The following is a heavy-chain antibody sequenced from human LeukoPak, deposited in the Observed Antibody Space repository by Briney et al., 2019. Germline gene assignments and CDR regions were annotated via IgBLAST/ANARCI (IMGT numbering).Heavy chain of an antibody. CDR1: VFTFRVYA. V-gene: IGHV3-30*04. CDR3: AGDRGPYSYGLVNY. D-gene: IGHD5-18*01. Sequence: GRPLRLFCASSVFTFRVYAKHCVLHSSCKALGGVAVISYDGSDKYYADSVKGRFTISRHNSKNALYLQMNSLRGEDTAVYYCAGDRGPYSYGLVNYWGQGTLVTVSS. J-gene: IGHJ4*02. CDR2: ISYDGSDK.